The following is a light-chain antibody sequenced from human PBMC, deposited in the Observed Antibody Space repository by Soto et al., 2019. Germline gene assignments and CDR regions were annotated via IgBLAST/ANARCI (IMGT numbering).Light chain of an antibody. J-gene: IGKJ5*01. CDR1: QSIGSS. CDR2: DAS. V-gene: IGKV3-11*01. CDR3: QQRGDWPLT. Sequence: EIALTQSPATLSLSPGERATLSCRASQSIGSSLVWYQQKPGQAPRLLIYDASNRATGIPARFSGSRSGTDLTLTISTLEPEDFAVYYCQQRGDWPLTFGQGTRLEI.